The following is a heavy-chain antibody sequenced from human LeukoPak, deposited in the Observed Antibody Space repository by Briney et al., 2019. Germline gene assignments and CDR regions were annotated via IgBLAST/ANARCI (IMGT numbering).Heavy chain of an antibody. J-gene: IGHJ3*02. CDR2: IYYTGST. Sequence: PSETLSLTRSVSGGSISTYYWSWIRQPPGKGLEWIGYIYYTGSTNYNPSLKSRVSILVDTSKNQFSLKLSSVTAADTAVYYCARGGGTDAFDIWGQGTMVTVSS. D-gene: IGHD3-10*01. V-gene: IGHV4-59*12. CDR3: ARGGGTDAFDI. CDR1: GGSISTYY.